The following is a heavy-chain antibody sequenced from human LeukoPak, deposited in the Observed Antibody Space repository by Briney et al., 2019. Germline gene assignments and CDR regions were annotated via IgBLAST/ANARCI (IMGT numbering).Heavy chain of an antibody. V-gene: IGHV3-9*01. J-gene: IGHJ5*02. CDR3: AKDYSSSWYFRWFDP. D-gene: IGHD6-13*01. CDR1: GFTFDDYA. Sequence: GGSLRLSCAASGFTFDDYAMHWVRQAPGKGLEWVSGISSNSGSIGYADSVKGRFTISRDNAKNSLYLQMNSLRAEDTALYYCAKDYSSSWYFRWFDPWGQRTLVTVSS. CDR2: ISSNSGSI.